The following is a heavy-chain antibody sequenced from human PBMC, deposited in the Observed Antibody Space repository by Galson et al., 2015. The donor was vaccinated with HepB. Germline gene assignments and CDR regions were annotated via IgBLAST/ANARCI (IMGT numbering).Heavy chain of an antibody. V-gene: IGHV1-69*04. Sequence: SVKVSCKASGGTFSSYAISWVRQAPGQGLEWMGRIIPILGIANYAQKFQGRVTITADKSTSTAYMELSSLRSEDTAVYYCATRNVLRFLEWFRIHHFDYWGQGTLVTVSS. CDR1: GGTFSSYA. J-gene: IGHJ4*02. CDR2: IIPILGIA. D-gene: IGHD3-3*01. CDR3: ATRNVLRFLEWFRIHHFDY.